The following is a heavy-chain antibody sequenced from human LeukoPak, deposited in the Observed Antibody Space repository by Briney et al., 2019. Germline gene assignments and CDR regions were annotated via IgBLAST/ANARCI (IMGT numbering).Heavy chain of an antibody. CDR2: IIGSSGST. CDR3: AKGGYDYVEIGYFDY. Sequence: GGSLRLSCAASGFTFSNYAMNWVRQAPGKGLEWVSIIIGSSGSTFYAGSVKGRFTISRDNSKNTLYLQMNSLRADDTAVYYCAKGGYDYVEIGYFDYWGQGTLVTVSS. D-gene: IGHD5-12*01. V-gene: IGHV3-23*01. J-gene: IGHJ4*02. CDR1: GFTFSNYA.